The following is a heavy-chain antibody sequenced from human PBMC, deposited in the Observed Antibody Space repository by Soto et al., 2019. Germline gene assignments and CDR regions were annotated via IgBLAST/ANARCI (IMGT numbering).Heavy chain of an antibody. Sequence: QVQLVQSGAEVKKPGSSVKVSCKSSGGTFSSHSINWVRQAPGQGLEWVGRINPILDSTHYAQNLQGRVSITVDKSTDTAYLEVTSLRLEDTAIYFCATMKRARLDSWGRGTVVTVSS. D-gene: IGHD6-25*01. CDR2: INPILDST. CDR3: ATMKRARLDS. V-gene: IGHV1-69*09. CDR1: GGTFSSHS. J-gene: IGHJ4*02.